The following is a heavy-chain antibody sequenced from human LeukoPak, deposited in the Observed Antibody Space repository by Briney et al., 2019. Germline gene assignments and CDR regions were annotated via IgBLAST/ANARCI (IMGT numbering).Heavy chain of an antibody. J-gene: IGHJ1*01. CDR2: LYYTGRT. CDR1: GDSISRSDSY. D-gene: IGHD3-22*01. Sequence: PSETLSLTCSVSGDSISRSDSYWDWIRQPPGKGLEWIGTLYYTGRTYYSPSLKSRLTMSVDTSNNQFSLNLRSVTAADTAVYYCARRRYYDGSGYLEWGQGTLHSVSS. CDR3: ARRRYYDGSGYLE. V-gene: IGHV4-39*01.